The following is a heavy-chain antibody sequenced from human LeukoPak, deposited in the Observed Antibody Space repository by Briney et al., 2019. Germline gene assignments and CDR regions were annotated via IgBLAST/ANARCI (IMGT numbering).Heavy chain of an antibody. CDR1: GFTFRNCA. J-gene: IGHJ4*02. Sequence: GGSLRLSCAASGFTFRNCAMSWVRQAPGKGLEWVSGISGTGYNTYYADSVKGRFTISRDNSKNTLYLQMNSLGAEDTAVHYCAKHVSGSLFYFDYWGQRTLVTVSS. CDR3: AKHVSGSLFYFDY. CDR2: ISGTGYNT. V-gene: IGHV3-23*01. D-gene: IGHD3-10*01.